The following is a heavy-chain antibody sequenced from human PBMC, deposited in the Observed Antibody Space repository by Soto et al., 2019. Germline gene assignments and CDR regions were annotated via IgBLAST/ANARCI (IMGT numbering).Heavy chain of an antibody. D-gene: IGHD6-6*01. CDR1: GGTFSSYA. V-gene: IGHV1-69*13. CDR3: AIPGPYSSSISTSGPTDGMDV. Sequence: GASVKVSCKASGGTFSSYAISWVRQAPGQGLEWMGGIIPIFGTANCAQKFQGRVTSTADESTSTAYMELSSLRAEDTAVYCCAIPGPYSSSISTSGPTDGMDVWGQGTTVTVSS. J-gene: IGHJ6*02. CDR2: IIPIFGTA.